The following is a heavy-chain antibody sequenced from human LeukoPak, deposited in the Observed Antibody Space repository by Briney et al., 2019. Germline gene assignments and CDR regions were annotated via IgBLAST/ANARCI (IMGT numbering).Heavy chain of an antibody. Sequence: PGGSLRLSCAASGFPLSSYGMSWVRQAPGKGLEWVSAISGSSGNTYYADSVKGRFTISRDNSKNTLYLQMNSLRAEDTALYYCAKPAKTDYTDYWGQGTLVTVSS. D-gene: IGHD1-14*01. V-gene: IGHV3-23*01. CDR1: GFPLSSYG. CDR2: ISGSSGNT. CDR3: AKPAKTDYTDY. J-gene: IGHJ4*02.